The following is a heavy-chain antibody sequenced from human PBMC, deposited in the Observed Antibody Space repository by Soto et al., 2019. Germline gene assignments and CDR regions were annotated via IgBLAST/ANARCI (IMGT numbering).Heavy chain of an antibody. D-gene: IGHD3-16*01. V-gene: IGHV1-18*04. CDR3: AKGHHDYVWGTWRSNSGLDS. CDR2: ISAYNGNT. Sequence: GASVKVSCKASGYTFTSYGISWVRQAPGQGLEWMGWISAYNGNTNYAQKLQGRVTMTTDTSTSTAYMELRSLRAEDTAVYYCAKGHHDYVWGTWRSNSGLDSWGRGTLVTVSS. CDR1: GYTFTSYG. J-gene: IGHJ4*02.